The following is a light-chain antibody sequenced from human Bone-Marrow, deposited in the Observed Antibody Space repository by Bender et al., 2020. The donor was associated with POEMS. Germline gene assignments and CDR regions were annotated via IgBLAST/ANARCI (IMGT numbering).Light chain of an antibody. Sequence: QSALAQPRSVSGSPGQSVTISCTGTLSDIGTYDFVSWFQQHPDKAPKLLISLVTKRASGVPDRFSGSKSGSTASLTISGLQADDEADYYCCSYGGTYTSIFGTGTELSVL. V-gene: IGLV2-11*01. CDR1: LSDIGTYDF. CDR3: CSYGGTYTSI. J-gene: IGLJ1*01. CDR2: LVT.